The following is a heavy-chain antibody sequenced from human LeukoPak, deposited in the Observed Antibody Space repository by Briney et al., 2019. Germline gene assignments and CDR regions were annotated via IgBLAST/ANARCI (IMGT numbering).Heavy chain of an antibody. CDR3: ARDLSSTPNWEFDY. CDR2: INPNSGGT. V-gene: IGHV1-2*06. Sequence: ASVKVSCKTSGYTSIDCFIHWVRQAPGQGLEWMGRINPNSGGTEYEQKFQGRVTMTRDTSISTAYMELIRLISDDTAVYYCARDLSSTPNWEFDYWGQGTLVTVSS. J-gene: IGHJ4*02. D-gene: IGHD7-27*01. CDR1: GYTSIDCF.